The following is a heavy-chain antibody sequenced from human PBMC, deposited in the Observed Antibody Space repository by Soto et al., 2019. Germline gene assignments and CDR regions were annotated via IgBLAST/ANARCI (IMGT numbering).Heavy chain of an antibody. V-gene: IGHV3-23*01. Sequence: EVLLLESGGVVVQPGGSLRLSCAASGFTFNTFGMNWFRQAPGKELECVSAISGGGTYTYYADSLKGPFTISRDNSNNTLYLQMNRLKADYTAVYYCAKEYSCRQKEGCFFDHLGQGNLVPGSS. CDR3: AKEYSCRQKEGCFFDH. J-gene: IGHJ4*02. D-gene: IGHD5-12*01. CDR1: GFTFNTFG. CDR2: ISGGGTYT.